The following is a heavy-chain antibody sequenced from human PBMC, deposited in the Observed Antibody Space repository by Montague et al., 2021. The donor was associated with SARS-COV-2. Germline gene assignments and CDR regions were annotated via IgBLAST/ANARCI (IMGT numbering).Heavy chain of an antibody. CDR2: IYHSGST. D-gene: IGHD3-22*01. V-gene: IGHV4-38-2*02. CDR1: GYSISSGYY. CDR3: ARVRSITMIVVVITPMGWFDP. J-gene: IGHJ5*02. Sequence: SETLSLTCTVSGYSISSGYYWGWIRQPPGKGLEWIGSIYHSGSTYHNPSLKSRVTISVDTSKNQFSLKLSSVTAADTAVYYCARVRSITMIVVVITPMGWFDPWGQGTLVTVSS.